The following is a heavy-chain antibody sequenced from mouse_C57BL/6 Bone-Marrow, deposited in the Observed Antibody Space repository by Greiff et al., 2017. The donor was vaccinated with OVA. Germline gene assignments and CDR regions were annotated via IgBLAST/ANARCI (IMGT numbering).Heavy chain of an antibody. Sequence: EVQLQQSGPELVKPGASVKIPCKASGYTFTDYNMDWVKQSHGKSLEWIGDINPNNGGTIYNQKFKGKATLPVDKSSRTAYMELRSLTSEDTAVYYCARSPPYYYGSSYDAMDYWGQGTSVTVSS. J-gene: IGHJ4*01. D-gene: IGHD1-1*01. CDR3: ARSPPYYYGSSYDAMDY. V-gene: IGHV1-18*01. CDR2: INPNNGGT. CDR1: GYTFTDYN.